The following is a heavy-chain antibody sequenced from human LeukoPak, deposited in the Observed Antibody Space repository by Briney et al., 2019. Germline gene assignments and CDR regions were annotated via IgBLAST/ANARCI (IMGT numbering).Heavy chain of an antibody. D-gene: IGHD6-13*01. CDR2: IYYSGST. V-gene: IGHV4-59*01. Sequence: WETLSLTCTVSGGSISSYYWSWIRQPPGKGLEWIGYIYYSGSTNYNPSPKSRVTISVDPSKNQFSLKLSSVTAADTAVYYCARLYSSSLGRVFDYWGQGTLVTVSS. J-gene: IGHJ4*02. CDR1: GGSISSYY. CDR3: ARLYSSSLGRVFDY.